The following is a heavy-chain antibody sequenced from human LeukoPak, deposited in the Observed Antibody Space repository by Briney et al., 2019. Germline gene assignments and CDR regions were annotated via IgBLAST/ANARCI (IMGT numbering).Heavy chain of an antibody. V-gene: IGHV3-30*18. J-gene: IGHJ4*02. CDR1: GFTFSSYG. Sequence: GGSLRLSCAASGFTFSSYGMHWVRQAPGKGLEWVAVISYDESNKYYADSVKGRFTISRDNSKNTLYLQMNSLRAEDTAVYYCAKDRPLYRHLDYWGQGTLVTVSS. CDR3: AKDRPLYRHLDY. D-gene: IGHD5/OR15-5a*01. CDR2: ISYDESNK.